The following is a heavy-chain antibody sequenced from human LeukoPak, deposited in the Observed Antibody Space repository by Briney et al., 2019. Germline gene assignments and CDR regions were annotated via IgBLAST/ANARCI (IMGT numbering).Heavy chain of an antibody. Sequence: PSQTLSLTCTVSGGSFSSGGYYWSWIRQHPGKGLEWIGYIYYSGSTYYNPSLKSRVTISVDTSKNQFSLKLSSVTAADTAVYYCASGPSSWYEWRSKVYYFDYWGQGTLVTVSS. V-gene: IGHV4-31*03. CDR3: ASGPSSWYEWRSKVYYFDY. D-gene: IGHD6-13*01. J-gene: IGHJ4*02. CDR2: IYYSGST. CDR1: GGSFSSGGYY.